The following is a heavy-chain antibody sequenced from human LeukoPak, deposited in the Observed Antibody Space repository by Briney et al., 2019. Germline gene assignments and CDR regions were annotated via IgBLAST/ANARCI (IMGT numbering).Heavy chain of an antibody. CDR1: GYTFTGYY. J-gene: IGHJ1*01. CDR2: INPNSGGT. D-gene: IGHD2-21*02. Sequence: GASVKVSCKASGYTFTGYYMHWVRQAPGQGLEWMGWINPNSGGTNYAQKFQGRVTMTGDTSIRTAYMELRTLSSDDTAVYYCAKMVTIVTSRFLQDRGQGTLVTVSS. CDR3: AKMVTIVTSRFLQD. V-gene: IGHV1-2*02.